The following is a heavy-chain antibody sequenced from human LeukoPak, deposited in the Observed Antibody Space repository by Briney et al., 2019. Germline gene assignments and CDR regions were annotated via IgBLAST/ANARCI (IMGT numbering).Heavy chain of an antibody. D-gene: IGHD3-10*01. V-gene: IGHV3-15*04. CDR3: TTYGSGRKFDY. CDR2: IESKTDGGTT. CDR1: GFSFSDAW. J-gene: IGHJ4*02. Sequence: GGSLRLSLAASGFSFSDAWMRWVRQIAGKGLEWVGRIESKTDGGTTDYAAPVKGRFTISRDDSTNTLYLQMNSLISEDTAVYYCTTYGSGRKFDYWGQGILVTVSS.